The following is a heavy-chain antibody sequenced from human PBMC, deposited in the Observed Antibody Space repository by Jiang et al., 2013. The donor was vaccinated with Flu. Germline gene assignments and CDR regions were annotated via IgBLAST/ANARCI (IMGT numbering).Heavy chain of an antibody. J-gene: IGHJ4*02. CDR1: GFTFSSYG. CDR2: IWYDGSNK. D-gene: IGHD6-13*01. V-gene: IGHV3-33*01. Sequence: GGGVVQPGRSLRLSCAASGFTFSSYGMHWVRQAPGKGLEWVAVIWYDGSNKYYADSVKGRFTISRDNSKNTLYLQMNSLRAEDTAVYYCARDAYSSSWYPPEGSSGIDYWGQGTLVTVSS. CDR3: ARDAYSSSWYPPEGSSGIDY.